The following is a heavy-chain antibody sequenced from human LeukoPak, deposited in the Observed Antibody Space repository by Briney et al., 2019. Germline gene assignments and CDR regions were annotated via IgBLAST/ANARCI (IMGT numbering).Heavy chain of an antibody. CDR2: INHSGST. D-gene: IGHD6-19*01. V-gene: IGHV4-34*01. CDR1: GGSFSGYY. CDR3: ASVPSSGSY. Sequence: SETLSLTCAVYGGSFSGYYWSWIRQPPGKGLEWIGEINHSGSTNYNPSLKSRVTISVDTSKNQFSLKLSSVTAADTAVYYCASVPSSGSYWGQGTLVTVSS. J-gene: IGHJ4*02.